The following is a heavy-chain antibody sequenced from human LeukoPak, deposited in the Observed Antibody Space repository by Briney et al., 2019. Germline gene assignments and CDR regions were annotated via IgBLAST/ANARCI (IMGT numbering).Heavy chain of an antibody. D-gene: IGHD3-22*01. Sequence: GGSLRLSCAASGFTFSCYWMSWVRQAPGKGLEWVANIKQDGSEKYYVDSVKGRFTISRDNAKNSLYLQMNSLRAEDTAVYYCARETYYDSSGYYDAFDIWGQGTMVTVSS. CDR1: GFTFSCYW. J-gene: IGHJ3*02. V-gene: IGHV3-7*01. CDR3: ARETYYDSSGYYDAFDI. CDR2: IKQDGSEK.